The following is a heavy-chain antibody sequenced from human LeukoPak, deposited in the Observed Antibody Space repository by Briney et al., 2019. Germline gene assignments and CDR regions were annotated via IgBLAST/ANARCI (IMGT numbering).Heavy chain of an antibody. D-gene: IGHD5-24*01. J-gene: IGHJ4*02. CDR1: GFPFSSYW. V-gene: IGHV3-7*04. Sequence: QSGGSLRLSCVASGFPFSSYWMTWVRQAPGKGLEWVANIKQDGSKKSYVDSVKGRFTNSRDNAKNSLYLQMNSLRAEDTAIYYCTRVGYIDEGIDYWGQGTLVTVSS. CDR2: IKQDGSKK. CDR3: TRVGYIDEGIDY.